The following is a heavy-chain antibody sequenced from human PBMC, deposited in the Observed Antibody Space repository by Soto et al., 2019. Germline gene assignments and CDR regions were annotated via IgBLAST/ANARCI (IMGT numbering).Heavy chain of an antibody. Sequence: QVQLQQSGPGLVKPSQTLSLTCAISGDSVSSNNAAWNWIRQSPSRGLEWLGRTYYRSKWYHEDGVTVKGHITISPDTSKIRFSLPLNSVTPEDAAVYYCARTNGYLDYWGQGTLVTVSS. CDR1: GDSVSSNNAA. J-gene: IGHJ4*02. D-gene: IGHD4-17*01. CDR2: TYYRSKWYH. CDR3: ARTNGYLDY. V-gene: IGHV6-1*01.